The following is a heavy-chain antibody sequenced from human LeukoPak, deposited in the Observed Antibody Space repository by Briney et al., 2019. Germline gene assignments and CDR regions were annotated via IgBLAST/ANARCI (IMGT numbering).Heavy chain of an antibody. V-gene: IGHV3-53*01. J-gene: IGHJ3*02. Sequence: GGSLRLSCAASGFTVSSNYMSWVRQAPGKGLEWVSVIYSGGSTYYADSVKGRFTISRDNSKNTLYLQMNSLRAEDAAVYYCARTANDAFDIWGQGTMVTVSS. CDR1: GFTVSSNY. CDR2: IYSGGST. CDR3: ARTANDAFDI.